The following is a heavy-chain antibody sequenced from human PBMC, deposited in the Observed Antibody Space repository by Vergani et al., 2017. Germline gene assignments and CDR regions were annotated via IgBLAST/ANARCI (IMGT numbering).Heavy chain of an antibody. J-gene: IGHJ3*02. Sequence: EVQLLETGGGLVQPGGSLRLSCAASGFTFSSYAMSWVRQAPGKGLEWVSAISGSGGSTYYADSVKGRFTISRDNSKKTLYLQMNSLRAEDTAVYYCAKMYLTGPRGVEPGDDALDMWGQGTMVTVSA. CDR2: ISGSGGST. D-gene: IGHD1-20*01. CDR1: GFTFSSYA. V-gene: IGHV3-23*01. CDR3: AKMYLTGPRGVEPGDDALDM.